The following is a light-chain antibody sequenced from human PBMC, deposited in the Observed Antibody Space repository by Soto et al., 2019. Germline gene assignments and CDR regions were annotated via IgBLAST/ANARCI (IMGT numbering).Light chain of an antibody. CDR3: QQLNTYLT. Sequence: DIQLTQSPSFLSASVGDRVTLTCRASQGISSYLAWYQQKPGKAPKLLIYEASTLQSGVPSRFSGSGSGTEFTLTISSLQPEDFATYYCQQLNTYLTFGQGTKLEIK. V-gene: IGKV1-9*01. CDR1: QGISSY. J-gene: IGKJ2*01. CDR2: EAS.